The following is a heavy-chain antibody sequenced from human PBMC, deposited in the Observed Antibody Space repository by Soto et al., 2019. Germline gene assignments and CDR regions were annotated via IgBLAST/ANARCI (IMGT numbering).Heavy chain of an antibody. V-gene: IGHV3-33*01. CDR2: IWYDGSNK. D-gene: IGHD3-10*01. Sequence: QVQLVESGGGVVQPGRSLRLSCAASGFTFSSYGMHWVRQAPGKGLEWVAVIWYDGSNKYYADSVKGRFTISRDNSKNTLYQQMNSLRAEDTAVYYCARDRIVHAELLGFGELYPSGQGTLVTVAT. J-gene: IGHJ5*02. CDR1: GFTFSSYG. CDR3: ARDRIVHAELLGFGELYP.